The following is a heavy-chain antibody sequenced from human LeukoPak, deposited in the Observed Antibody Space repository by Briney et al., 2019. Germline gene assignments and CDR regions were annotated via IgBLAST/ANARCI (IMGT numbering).Heavy chain of an antibody. V-gene: IGHV3-21*01. D-gene: IGHD5-24*01. J-gene: IGHJ3*02. CDR2: ISSSSSYV. CDR1: GFTFSSYS. Sequence: GGSLRLSCAASGFTFSSYSMNWVRQAPGKGLEWVSSISSSSSYVYYADSVKGRFTISRDNAKNSLYLQMNSLRAEDTAVYYCARGLGREMAYTAFDIWGQGTMVTVSS. CDR3: ARGLGREMAYTAFDI.